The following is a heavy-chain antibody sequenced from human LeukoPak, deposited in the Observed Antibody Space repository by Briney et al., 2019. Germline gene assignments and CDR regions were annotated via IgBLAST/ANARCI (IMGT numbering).Heavy chain of an antibody. Sequence: PSETLSLTCTVSGGSISSYYWSWIRQPPGKGLEWIGYIYYSGSTNYNPSLKSRVTISVDTSKNQFSLKLSSVTAADTAVYYCARVLSYDFWSGYYTFDPWGQGTLVTVSS. J-gene: IGHJ5*02. D-gene: IGHD3-3*01. V-gene: IGHV4-59*01. CDR3: ARVLSYDFWSGYYTFDP. CDR1: GGSISSYY. CDR2: IYYSGST.